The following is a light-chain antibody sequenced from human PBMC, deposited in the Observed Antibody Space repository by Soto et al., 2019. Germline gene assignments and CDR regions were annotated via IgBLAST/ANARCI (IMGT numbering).Light chain of an antibody. V-gene: IGKV2-28*01. CDR1: QSLLYSNGYNY. J-gene: IGKJ1*01. Sequence: DIVMTQSPLSLPVTPGEPASISCRSSQSLLYSNGYNYLAWYLQKPGQSPQLLIYLGATRASGDPDRFSGSGSGTDFRLEITRVEAEDVGVYYCIQTLQTPLTFGQGTKVEIK. CDR2: LGA. CDR3: IQTLQTPLT.